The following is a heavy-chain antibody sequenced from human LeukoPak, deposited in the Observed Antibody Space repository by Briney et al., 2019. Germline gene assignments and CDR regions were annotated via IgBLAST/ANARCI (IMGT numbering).Heavy chain of an antibody. CDR3: ARVSADTAMTNPLDH. CDR2: INPSGGST. CDR1: GYTFTSYY. D-gene: IGHD5-18*01. V-gene: IGHV1-46*01. J-gene: IGHJ4*02. Sequence: ASVKVSCKASGYTFTSYYMHWVRQAPGQGLEWMGIINPSGGSTSYAQKFQGRVTMTRDTSTSTVYMELSSLRSEDTAVYYCARVSADTAMTNPLDHWGQGTLVTVSS.